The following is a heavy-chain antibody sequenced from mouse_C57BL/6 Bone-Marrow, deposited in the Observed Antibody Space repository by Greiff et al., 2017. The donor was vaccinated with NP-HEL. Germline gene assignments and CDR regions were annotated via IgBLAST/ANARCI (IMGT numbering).Heavy chain of an antibody. D-gene: IGHD1-1*01. V-gene: IGHV5-17*01. J-gene: IGHJ2*01. CDR2: ISSGSSTI. Sequence: EVMLVESGGGLVKPGGSLKLSCAASGFTFSDYGMHWVRQAPEKGLEWVAYISSGSSTIYYADTVKGRFTISRDNAKNTLFLQMTSLRSEDTAMYYCARKIYYGSSYDYWGQGTTLTVSS. CDR1: GFTFSDYG. CDR3: ARKIYYGSSYDY.